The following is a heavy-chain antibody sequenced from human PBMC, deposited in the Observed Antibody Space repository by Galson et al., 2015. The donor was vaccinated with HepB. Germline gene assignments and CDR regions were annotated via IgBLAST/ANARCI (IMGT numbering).Heavy chain of an antibody. CDR2: FDPEDGET. Sequence: SVKVSCKVSGYTLTELSMHWVRQAPGKGLEWMGGFDPEDGETIYAQKFQGRVTMTEDTSTDTAYMELSSLRSEDTAVYYCATSIGYDSSGYPIRGAFDIWGQGTMVTVSS. D-gene: IGHD3-22*01. V-gene: IGHV1-24*01. CDR3: ATSIGYDSSGYPIRGAFDI. J-gene: IGHJ3*02. CDR1: GYTLTELS.